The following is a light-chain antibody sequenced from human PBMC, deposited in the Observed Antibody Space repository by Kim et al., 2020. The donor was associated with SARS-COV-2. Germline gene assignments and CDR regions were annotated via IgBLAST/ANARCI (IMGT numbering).Light chain of an antibody. V-gene: IGKV3D-20*01. J-gene: IGKJ1*01. CDR3: QQYGASPRT. CDR1: QSVPADF. Sequence: PPGQSATLSCGASQSVPADFLAWYQQTPGLAPRLLIYNASNRATGIPARFSGSGSGTDFTLTISSLEPEDFALYYCQQYGASPRTFGQGTKVDIK. CDR2: NAS.